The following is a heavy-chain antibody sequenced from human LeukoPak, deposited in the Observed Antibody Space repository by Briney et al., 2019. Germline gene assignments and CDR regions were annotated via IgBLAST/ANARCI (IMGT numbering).Heavy chain of an antibody. CDR1: GFTFGSYA. CDR3: AKYTQGACCYGIDV. Sequence: GGSLRLSCAASGFTFGSYAVTWVRQAPGKGPEWVSAIRDDGHYAYYAGSVRGRFTISRDDSRNTLYLQMDSLRVEDTAVYFCAKYTQGACCYGIDVWGQGTTVTVSS. D-gene: IGHD3-16*01. J-gene: IGHJ6*02. V-gene: IGHV3-23*01. CDR2: IRDDGHYA.